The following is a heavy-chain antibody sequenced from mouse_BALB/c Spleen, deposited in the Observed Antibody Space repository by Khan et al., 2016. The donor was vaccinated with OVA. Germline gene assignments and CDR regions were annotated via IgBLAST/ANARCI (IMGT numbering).Heavy chain of an antibody. CDR2: IIYTGYT. CDR1: GDSITRGY. J-gene: IGHJ3*01. V-gene: IGHV3-8*02. CDR3: SSSTYSYAFFY. D-gene: IGHD2-12*01. Sequence: VQLKESGPSLVKPSQTLSLTCSATGDSITRGYWNWIRTFPGNKLEYMGYIIYTGYTYYNPSLKSRLSITRHTSKNQYSLQLSSVTDEDTATDYCSSSTYSYAFFYWGQGTLVTVSA.